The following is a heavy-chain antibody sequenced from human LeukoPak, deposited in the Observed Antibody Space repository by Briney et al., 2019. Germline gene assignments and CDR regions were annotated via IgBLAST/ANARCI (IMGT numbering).Heavy chain of an antibody. CDR3: ARSLFSSYYYYGMDV. V-gene: IGHV3-30*03. CDR1: GFTFSTYG. J-gene: IGHJ6*02. D-gene: IGHD2-21*01. Sequence: PGRSLRLSCAASGFTFSTYGMNWVRQAPGKGLEWVAALSYDGYNDHYADSVKGRFTISRDNSKNTLYLQMNSLRAEDTAVYYCARSLFSSYYYYGMDVWGQGTTVTVSS. CDR2: LSYDGYND.